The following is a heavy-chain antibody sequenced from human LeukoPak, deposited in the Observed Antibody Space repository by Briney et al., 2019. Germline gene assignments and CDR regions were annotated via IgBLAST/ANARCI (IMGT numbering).Heavy chain of an antibody. D-gene: IGHD6-13*01. CDR2: IYYSGST. Sequence: SETLSLTCTVSGGSISSYYWSWIRQPPGKGLEWIGYIYYSGSTNYNPSLKSRVTISVDTSKNQFSLKLSPVTAADTAVYYCARRGSSSWYYFDYWGQGTLVTVSS. CDR1: GGSISSYY. CDR3: ARRGSSSWYYFDY. J-gene: IGHJ4*02. V-gene: IGHV4-59*08.